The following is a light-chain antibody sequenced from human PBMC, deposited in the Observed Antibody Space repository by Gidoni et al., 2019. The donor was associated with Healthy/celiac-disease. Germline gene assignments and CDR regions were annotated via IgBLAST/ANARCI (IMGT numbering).Light chain of an antibody. V-gene: IGKV1-5*01. CDR1: QSISSW. J-gene: IGKJ2*01. CDR2: DAS. CDR3: QQYNSYSPVYT. Sequence: DIQMTQSPSTLSASVGDRVTITSRASQSISSWLAWYQQKPGKAPKLLIYDASSLESGVPSRFSGSGSGTEFTLTISSLQPDDFATYYCQQYNSYSPVYTFXXXTKLEIK.